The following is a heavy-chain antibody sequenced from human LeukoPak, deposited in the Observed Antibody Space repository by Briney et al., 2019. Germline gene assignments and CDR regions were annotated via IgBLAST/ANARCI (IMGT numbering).Heavy chain of an antibody. CDR1: GYKFTNYG. CDR3: AREPYSSGWFP. Sequence: ASVKVSCKASGYKFTNYGISWVRQAPGQGLEWMGWVNPNSGGTKYAQKFQGRVTMTRDTSISTAYMELSRLRSDDTAVYYCAREPYSSGWFPWGQGTLVTVSS. D-gene: IGHD6-19*01. V-gene: IGHV1-2*02. CDR2: VNPNSGGT. J-gene: IGHJ5*02.